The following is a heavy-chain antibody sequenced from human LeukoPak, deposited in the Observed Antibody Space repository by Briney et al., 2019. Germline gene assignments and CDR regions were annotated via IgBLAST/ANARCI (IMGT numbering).Heavy chain of an antibody. D-gene: IGHD2-15*01. CDR2: ISSDGSNK. CDR1: AFTFNSSG. V-gene: IGHV3-30*18. J-gene: IGHJ6*03. Sequence: GGSLRLSCSASAFTFNSSGMHWVRQPPGKGLEWVAVISSDGSNKYYADSVKGRFTISRDNSKNTLYLQMNSLRAEDTAVYYCGKEGVLRDHYHYHYYMGVWGKGTTVTVSS. CDR3: GKEGVLRDHYHYHYYMGV.